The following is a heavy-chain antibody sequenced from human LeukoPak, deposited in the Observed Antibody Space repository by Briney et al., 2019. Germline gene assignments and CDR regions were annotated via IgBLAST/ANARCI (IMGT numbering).Heavy chain of an antibody. D-gene: IGHD3-22*01. CDR2: ISYDGSDE. CDR1: GFTFSGFG. V-gene: IGHV3-30*18. CDR3: AKDLSIHYDTRGFDP. Sequence: PGGSLRLSCEASGFTFSGFGMHWVRQAPGKGLEWVAFISYDGSDEYYTESVKGRFTISRDNSKNMVYLQMNSLRTEDTAVYYCAKDLSIHYDTRGFDPWGQGTLVTVSS. J-gene: IGHJ5*02.